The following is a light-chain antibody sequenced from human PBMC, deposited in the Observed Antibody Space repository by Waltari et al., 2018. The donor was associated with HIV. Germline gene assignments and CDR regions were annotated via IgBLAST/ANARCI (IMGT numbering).Light chain of an antibody. Sequence: QSVLTQPPSASGTPGQRVTISCSGSSSNIGSHTVNWYQQLPGTAPKLLIYSNNQRPSVFPDRFAGSKSGTSASLAISGLQSEDEADYYCAAWDDSLNGPVFGGGTKLTVL. CDR3: AAWDDSLNGPV. CDR1: SSNIGSHT. V-gene: IGLV1-44*01. CDR2: SNN. J-gene: IGLJ3*02.